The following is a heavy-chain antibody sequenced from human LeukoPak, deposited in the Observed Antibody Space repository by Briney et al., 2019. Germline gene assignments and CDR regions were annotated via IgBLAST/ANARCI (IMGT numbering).Heavy chain of an antibody. V-gene: IGHV3-21*01. CDR1: GFTFSSYN. Sequence: GGSLRLSCAASGFTFSSYNMNWVRLAPGKGLEWVSSISSRSSYIYYADSVKGRFTISRDNAKNSLCLQMNSLRVEDTAVYYCARAPTFSGWFDYWGQGTLVTVSS. D-gene: IGHD6-19*01. J-gene: IGHJ4*02. CDR3: ARAPTFSGWFDY. CDR2: ISSRSSYI.